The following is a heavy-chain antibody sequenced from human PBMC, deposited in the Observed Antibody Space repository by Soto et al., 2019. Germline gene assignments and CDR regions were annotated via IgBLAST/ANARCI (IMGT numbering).Heavy chain of an antibody. CDR1: GFTFSSYG. CDR2: ISYDGSNK. D-gene: IGHD2-2*03. CDR3: AKLDIVVVPERLRMMEV. V-gene: IGHV3-30*18. Sequence: PGGSLRLSCAASGFTFSSYGMHWVRQAPGKGLEWVAVISYDGSNKYYADSVKGRFTISRDNSKNTLYLQMNSLRAEDTAVYYCAKLDIVVVPERLRMMEVWGKG. J-gene: IGHJ6*03.